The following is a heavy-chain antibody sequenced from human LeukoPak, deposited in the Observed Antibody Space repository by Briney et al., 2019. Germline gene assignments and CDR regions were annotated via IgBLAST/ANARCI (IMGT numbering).Heavy chain of an antibody. J-gene: IGHJ4*02. V-gene: IGHV3-23*01. CDR3: ARAAKKYYFDD. CDR1: GFTFTSYA. Sequence: GGSLRLSCAASGFTFTSYALSWVRQAPGKGLEWVSSISGSGGSTYYADSVKGRFTISRDNSKNTLYPQMNSLRVEDTAVYYCARAAKKYYFDDWGQGTLVTVSS. CDR2: ISGSGGST.